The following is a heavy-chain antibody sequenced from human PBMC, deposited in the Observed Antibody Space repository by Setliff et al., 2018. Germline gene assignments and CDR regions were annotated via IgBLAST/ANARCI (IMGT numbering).Heavy chain of an antibody. CDR3: TRDRDWAPFDS. V-gene: IGHV3-33*01. CDR2: IWYDGSKT. J-gene: IGHJ4*02. D-gene: IGHD3-9*01. Sequence: QPGGSLRLSCVASGFSFTSYGFHWIRQAPGKGLEWVAVIWYDGSKTYYRDSVKGRFTISRDDSKNTLYLQMNSLRPEDTAVYYCTRDRDWAPFDSWGQGTLVTVS. CDR1: GFSFTSYG.